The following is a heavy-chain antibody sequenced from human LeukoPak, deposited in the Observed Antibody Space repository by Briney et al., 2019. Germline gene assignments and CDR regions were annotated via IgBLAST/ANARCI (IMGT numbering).Heavy chain of an antibody. D-gene: IGHD3-22*01. V-gene: IGHV3-66*01. CDR2: LYRGGGT. CDR1: GFTVSSNY. J-gene: IGHJ4*02. CDR3: ARGLHFRLYDSSAYYPN. Sequence: GGSLRLSCAASGFTVSSNYMSWVRQAPGKGLEWVSVLYRGGGTAYADSVKGRFTISRDNSKNTVYLQMNSLRAEDTAVYYCARGLHFRLYDSSAYYPNWGQGTLVTVSS.